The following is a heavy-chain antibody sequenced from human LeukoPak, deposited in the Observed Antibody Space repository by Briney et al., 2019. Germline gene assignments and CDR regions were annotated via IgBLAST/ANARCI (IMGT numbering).Heavy chain of an antibody. V-gene: IGHV4-59*01. CDR2: IYYSGST. CDR1: GGSISSYY. Sequence: PSETLSLTCTVSGGSISSYYWSWIRQPPGEGLEWIGYIYYSGSTNYNPSLKSRVTISVDTSKNQFSLKLSSVTAADTAVYYCARDGYYDSSGYSFQHWGQGTLVTVSS. CDR3: ARDGYYDSSGYSFQH. J-gene: IGHJ1*01. D-gene: IGHD3-22*01.